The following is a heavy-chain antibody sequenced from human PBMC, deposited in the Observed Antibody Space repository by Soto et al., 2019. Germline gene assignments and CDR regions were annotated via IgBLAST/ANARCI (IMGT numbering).Heavy chain of an antibody. CDR1: GYTFTNYY. V-gene: IGHV1-46*01. CDR2: INPGGST. D-gene: IGHD2-15*01. J-gene: IGHJ4*02. Sequence: QVQLVQSGAEVKKPGASVKVSCKASGYTFTNYYMHWVRQAPGQGLEWMGIINPGGSTSYAQKFQGRVTMTRDTSTSTVYMELSSARSEDTAVYYCARVYCSGGSCYGIDSWGQGTLVTVSS. CDR3: ARVYCSGGSCYGIDS.